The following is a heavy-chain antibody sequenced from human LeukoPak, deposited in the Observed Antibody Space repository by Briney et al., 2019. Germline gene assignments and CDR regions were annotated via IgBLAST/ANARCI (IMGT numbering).Heavy chain of an antibody. D-gene: IGHD3-22*01. V-gene: IGHV3-30*02. J-gene: IGHJ4*02. CDR3: AKDGWYYDSSGYLDY. Sequence: PGRSLRLSCAASGFTFSSYGMHWVRQAPGKGLEWVAFIRYDGSNKYYADSVKGRFTISRDNSKNTLYLQMNSLRAEDTAVYYCAKDGWYYDSSGYLDYWGQGTLVTVSS. CDR2: IRYDGSNK. CDR1: GFTFSSYG.